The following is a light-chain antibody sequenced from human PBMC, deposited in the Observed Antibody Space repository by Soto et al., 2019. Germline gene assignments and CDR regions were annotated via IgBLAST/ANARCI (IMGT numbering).Light chain of an antibody. CDR1: QGIRHY. J-gene: IGKJ5*01. V-gene: IGKV1-9*01. Sequence: DIKLSQSPSFLSASVGARVTITCRASQGIRHYLAWYQQKPGKAPSLLMYGASTLQSGVPSRFSGSGSGTEFTLTISSLQPEDVATYFCQQVYGHPPAFGPGTRLEIK. CDR3: QQVYGHPPA. CDR2: GAS.